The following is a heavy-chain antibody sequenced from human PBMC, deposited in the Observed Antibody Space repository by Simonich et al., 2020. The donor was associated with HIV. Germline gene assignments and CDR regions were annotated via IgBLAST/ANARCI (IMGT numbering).Heavy chain of an antibody. D-gene: IGHD1-26*01. J-gene: IGHJ4*02. CDR3: ARLIVGATYFDY. V-gene: IGHV1-18*01. CDR2: ISAYNGNK. CDR1: GYTFTSFV. Sequence: QVQLVQSGAEVKKPGASVKVSCKTSGYTFTSFVISWVRQAPGQGLEWMGWISAYNGNKNYAQNLQGRVTMTTDTTTSTAYMELRSLGSDDTAVYYCARLIVGATYFDYWGQGTLVTVSS.